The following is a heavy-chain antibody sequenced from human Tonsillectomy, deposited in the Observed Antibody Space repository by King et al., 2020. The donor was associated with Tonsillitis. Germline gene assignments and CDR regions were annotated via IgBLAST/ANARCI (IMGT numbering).Heavy chain of an antibody. V-gene: IGHV2-26*01. CDR2: IFSNDEK. D-gene: IGHD6-19*01. CDR3: ARIYYSSGWYWTFDY. J-gene: IGHJ4*02. CDR1: GFSLSDGRMG. Sequence: TLKESGPVLVKPTETLTLTCTVSGFSLSDGRMGVGWIRQPPGKALEWLAPIFSNDEKSCRTSLKSRPTISKDASNSQVVLTMTNVDPKDTATYYCARIYYSSGWYWTFDYWGQGTLVTVSS.